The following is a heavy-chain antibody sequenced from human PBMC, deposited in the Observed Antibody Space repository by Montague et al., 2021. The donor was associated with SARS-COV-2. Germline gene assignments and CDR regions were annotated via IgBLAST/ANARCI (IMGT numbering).Heavy chain of an antibody. CDR1: GFSLDSRGVG. D-gene: IGHD3-10*01. CDR3: AHRLPGFQWFGEDTFDY. V-gene: IGHV2-5*01. CDR2: IYWNDDK. Sequence: PPLVKPTQTLTLTCTFSGFSLDSRGVGVGWIRQPPGKALECLALIYWNDDKRYSPSLKTRLTVTKDTSRNQVVLTMTNMDPVDTATYYCAHRLPGFQWFGEDTFDYWGQGTLVTVSS. J-gene: IGHJ4*02.